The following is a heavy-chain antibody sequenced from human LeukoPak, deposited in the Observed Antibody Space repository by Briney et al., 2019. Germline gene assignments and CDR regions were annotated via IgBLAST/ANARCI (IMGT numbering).Heavy chain of an antibody. CDR2: IIPIFGTP. CDR3: ARMSDTSMGFDI. Sequence: SVKVSCKASCDTFTTYTFNWVRQAPGQGPEWMGRIIPIFGTPNYSLQYPGRVTIAADRSTSTVYLQLNSLEFDDTAVYYCARMSDTSMGFDIWGQGTMVTVSS. CDR1: CDTFTTYT. D-gene: IGHD5-18*01. J-gene: IGHJ3*02. V-gene: IGHV1-69*08.